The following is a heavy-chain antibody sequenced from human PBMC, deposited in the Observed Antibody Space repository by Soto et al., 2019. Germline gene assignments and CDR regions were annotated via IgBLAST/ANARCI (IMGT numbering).Heavy chain of an antibody. CDR2: INPSGGST. D-gene: IGHD2-15*01. J-gene: IGHJ6*02. CDR3: AGGGGHCSGGSCYDAYYYGMDV. CDR1: GYTFTSYY. V-gene: IGHV1-46*01. Sequence: QVQLVQSGAEVKKPGASVKVSCKASGYTFTSYYMHWVRQAPGQGLEWMGIINPSGGSTSYAQKFQGRVTMTRATSTSTVYMELSSRRSEDTAVYYCAGGGGHCSGGSCYDAYYYGMDVWGQGTTVTVS.